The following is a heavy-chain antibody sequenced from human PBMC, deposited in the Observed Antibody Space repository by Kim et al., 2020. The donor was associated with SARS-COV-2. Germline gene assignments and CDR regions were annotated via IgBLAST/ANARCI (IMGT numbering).Heavy chain of an antibody. V-gene: IGHV3-23*01. CDR3: AKVILLWFGEEYYGMDV. J-gene: IGHJ6*02. D-gene: IGHD3-10*01. Sequence: KGRFTISRDNSKNTLYLQMNSLRAEDTAVYYCAKVILLWFGEEYYGMDVWGQGTTVTVSS.